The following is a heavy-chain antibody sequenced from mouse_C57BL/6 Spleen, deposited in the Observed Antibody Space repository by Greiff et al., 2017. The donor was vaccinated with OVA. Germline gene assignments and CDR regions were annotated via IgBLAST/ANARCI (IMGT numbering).Heavy chain of an antibody. Sequence: DVMLVESGGGLVQPGGSLSLSCAASGFTFTDYYMSWVRQPPGKALEWLGFIRNKANGYTTEYSASVKGRFTISRDNSQSILYLQMNALRAEDSATYYCARSSLYGYDVWYFDVWGTGTTVTVSS. CDR3: ARSSLYGYDVWYFDV. D-gene: IGHD2-2*01. V-gene: IGHV7-3*01. CDR2: IRNKANGYTT. CDR1: GFTFTDYY. J-gene: IGHJ1*03.